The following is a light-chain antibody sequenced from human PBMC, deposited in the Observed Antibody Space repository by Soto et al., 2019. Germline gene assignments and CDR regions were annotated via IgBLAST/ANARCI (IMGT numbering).Light chain of an antibody. CDR1: NIGSKS. V-gene: IGLV3-21*02. CDR2: DDS. J-gene: IGLJ1*01. Sequence: SYALTQPPSVSVAPGQTARITRGGNNIGSKSVYWYQQKPGLAPVLVVSDDSDRPSGIPQRFSGSNSGNTATLTISRVEAGDEADYYGQVWDSTSDHDVFGTGTKVTVL. CDR3: QVWDSTSDHDV.